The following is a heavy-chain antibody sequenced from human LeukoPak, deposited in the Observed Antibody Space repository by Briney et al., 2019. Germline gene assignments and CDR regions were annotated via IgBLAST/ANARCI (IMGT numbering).Heavy chain of an antibody. CDR1: GFTFSSYS. CDR2: ISSSSSYI. CDR3: AKSAGTTGYYYYMDV. Sequence: GGSLRLSCAASGFTFSSYSMNWVRQAPGKGLEWVSSISSSSSYIYYADSVKGRFTISRDNAKNSLYLQMNSLRAEDTAVYYCAKSAGTTGYYYYMDVWGKGTTVTVSS. J-gene: IGHJ6*03. D-gene: IGHD1-1*01. V-gene: IGHV3-21*04.